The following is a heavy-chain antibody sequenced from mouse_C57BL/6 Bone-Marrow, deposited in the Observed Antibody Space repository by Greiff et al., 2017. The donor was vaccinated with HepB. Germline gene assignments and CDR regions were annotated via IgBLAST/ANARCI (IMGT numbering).Heavy chain of an antibody. J-gene: IGHJ1*03. Sequence: EVQLQQSVAELVRPGASVKLSCTASGFNIKNTYMHWVKQRPEQGLEWIGRIDPANGNTKYAPKFQGKATITADTSSNTAYLQLSSLTSEETAIYFCALYYYGSSYWDFEGWGTGTTVTVSS. V-gene: IGHV14-3*01. CDR3: ALYYYGSSYWDFEG. CDR2: IDPANGNT. D-gene: IGHD1-1*01. CDR1: GFNIKNTY.